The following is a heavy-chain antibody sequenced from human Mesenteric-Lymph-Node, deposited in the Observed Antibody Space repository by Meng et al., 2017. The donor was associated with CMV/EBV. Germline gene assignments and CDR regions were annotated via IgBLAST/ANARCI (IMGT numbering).Heavy chain of an antibody. V-gene: IGHV3-30*02. CDR2: IRYDGSDE. D-gene: IGHD6-6*01. CDR1: GFTFSNYG. J-gene: IGHJ4*02. Sequence: GESLKISCAASGFTFSNYGMHWVRQAPGKGLEWVAFIRYDGSDEYYADSVKGRFTISRDNAKNTLYLQMNSLRAEDTAVYYCAKGGRPHFDYWGQGTLVTVSS. CDR3: AKGGRPHFDY.